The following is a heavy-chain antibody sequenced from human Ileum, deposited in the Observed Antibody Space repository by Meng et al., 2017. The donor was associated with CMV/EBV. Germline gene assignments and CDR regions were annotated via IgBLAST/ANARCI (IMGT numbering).Heavy chain of an antibody. D-gene: IGHD1-14*01. Sequence: GESLNISCAASGFIFNDYAMHWVRQAPGKGVEWVSGIYGKTNGTGYADSVKGRFTISRDSAKNSLYLQMNSLRAEDTALYYCIRDSQPGRCDYWGQGTLVTVSS. CDR3: IRDSQPGRCDY. CDR1: GFIFNDYA. V-gene: IGHV3-9*01. J-gene: IGHJ4*02. CDR2: IYGKTNGT.